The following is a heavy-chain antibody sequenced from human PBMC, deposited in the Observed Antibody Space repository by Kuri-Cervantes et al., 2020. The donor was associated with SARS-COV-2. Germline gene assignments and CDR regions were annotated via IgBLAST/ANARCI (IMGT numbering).Heavy chain of an antibody. D-gene: IGHD5-12*01. J-gene: IGHJ6*03. CDR2: IKQDGSEK. CDR1: GFTFSSYW. Sequence: GESLKISCAASGFTFSSYWMSWVRQAPGKGLEWVANIKQDGSEKYYVDSVKGRFTISRDNAMNSLYLQMNSLRAEDTAVYYCASSRGYSGYDLYYYYYMDVWGKGTTVTVSS. CDR3: ASSRGYSGYDLYYYYYMDV. V-gene: IGHV3-7*01.